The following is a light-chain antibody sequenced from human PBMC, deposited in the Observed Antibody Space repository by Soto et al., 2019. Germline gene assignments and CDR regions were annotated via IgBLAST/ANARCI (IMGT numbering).Light chain of an antibody. Sequence: SYELTQPPSVSVAPGKTARITCGGNNIGGKSVHWYQLKPGQAPMLIIYNDGDRPSGIPERFSGSNSENTATLTVSWVEAGDEADYYCQVWGSNADPYALFGGGTKLTVL. V-gene: IGLV3-21*04. CDR3: QVWGSNADPYAL. CDR2: NDG. J-gene: IGLJ2*01. CDR1: NIGGKS.